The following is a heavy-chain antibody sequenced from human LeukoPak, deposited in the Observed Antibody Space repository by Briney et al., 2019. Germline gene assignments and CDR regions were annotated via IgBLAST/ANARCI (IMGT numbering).Heavy chain of an antibody. Sequence: QSGGSLRLSCAASAFTFSNYAMHWVRQAPGKGLEWVAVISYDGSSRYYADSVKGRFTISRDNSKNTRYLQMNSQRGEDTAVYYCAKKGSDAMDVWGQGTTVTVPS. V-gene: IGHV3-30*18. D-gene: IGHD1-26*01. CDR3: AKKGSDAMDV. CDR1: AFTFSNYA. J-gene: IGHJ6*02. CDR2: ISYDGSSR.